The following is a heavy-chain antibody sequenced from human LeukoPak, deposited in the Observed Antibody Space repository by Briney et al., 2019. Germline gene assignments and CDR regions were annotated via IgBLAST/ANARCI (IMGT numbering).Heavy chain of an antibody. Sequence: GASVKVSCKASGYTFTSYYMHWVRQAPGQGLEWMGIINPSGGSTSYAQKFQGRVTMTRDTSTSTVYMELSSLRSEDTAVYYCARGVLRFLERAYNRFDPWGQGTLVTVSS. CDR1: GYTFTSYY. V-gene: IGHV1-46*01. CDR2: INPSGGST. D-gene: IGHD3-3*01. CDR3: ARGVLRFLERAYNRFDP. J-gene: IGHJ5*02.